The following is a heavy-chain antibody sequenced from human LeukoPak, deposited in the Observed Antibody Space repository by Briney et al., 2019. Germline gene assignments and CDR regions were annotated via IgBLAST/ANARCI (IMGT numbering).Heavy chain of an antibody. CDR3: AKTRDFWSGCFDY. V-gene: IGHV4-30-2*01. Sequence: SQTLSLTCAVSGGSTTRDTSYWSWTRQPPGKGLEWIGYILHSGSTYNNPSLKSRVTISIDTSKSRFSLKLSSVTAADTAVYYCAKTRDFWSGCFDYWGQGTLVTVSS. D-gene: IGHD3-3*01. CDR2: ILHSGST. J-gene: IGHJ4*02. CDR1: GGSTTRDTSY.